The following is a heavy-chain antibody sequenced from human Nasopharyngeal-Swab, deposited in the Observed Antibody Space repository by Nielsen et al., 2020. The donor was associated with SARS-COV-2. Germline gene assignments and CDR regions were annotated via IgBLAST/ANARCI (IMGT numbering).Heavy chain of an antibody. V-gene: IGHV3-9*01. CDR1: GFTFDDYA. CDR2: ISWNSGSI. D-gene: IGHD7-27*01. Sequence: SLKISCAASGFTFDDYAVHWVRHAPGKGLEWVSGISWNSGSIGYADSVKGRFTISRDNAKNSLYLQMNSLRAEDTALYYCAKLAFVGTTYDAFDIWGQGTMVTVSS. CDR3: AKLAFVGTTYDAFDI. J-gene: IGHJ3*02.